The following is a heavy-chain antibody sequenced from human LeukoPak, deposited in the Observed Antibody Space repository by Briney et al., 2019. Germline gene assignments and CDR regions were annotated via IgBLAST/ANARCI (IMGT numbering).Heavy chain of an antibody. CDR2: ISAYNGNT. Sequence: GASVKVSCKASGYTFTSYGISWVRQAPGQGLEWMGWISAYNGNTNYAQKLQGSVTMTTDTSTRTAYMELRSLRSDDTAVYYCARAIIAVATMRFDPWGQGTLVTVSS. CDR1: GYTFTSYG. CDR3: ARAIIAVATMRFDP. D-gene: IGHD6-13*01. J-gene: IGHJ5*02. V-gene: IGHV1-18*01.